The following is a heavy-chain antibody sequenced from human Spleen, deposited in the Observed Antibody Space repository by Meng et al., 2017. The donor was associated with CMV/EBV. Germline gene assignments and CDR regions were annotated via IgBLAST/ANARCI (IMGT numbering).Heavy chain of an antibody. V-gene: IGHV3-66*02. D-gene: IGHD2-21*02. CDR3: ARDAYCGGDCRYFDL. Sequence: GGSLRLSCAASGFTVSNNFMSWVRQAPGKGLEWVAVIYRGGSIYYADSVKGRFTISRDNSKNTLYLQMNSLRTDDTAVYFCARDAYCGGDCRYFDLWGRGTLVTVSS. CDR1: GFTVSNNF. J-gene: IGHJ2*01. CDR2: IYRGGSI.